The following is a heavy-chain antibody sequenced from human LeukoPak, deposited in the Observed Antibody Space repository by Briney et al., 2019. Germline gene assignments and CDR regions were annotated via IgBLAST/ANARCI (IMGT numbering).Heavy chain of an antibody. CDR2: ISNNGGST. D-gene: IGHD3-3*01. Sequence: GGSLRLSCSASGFNFSSYGMHWVRQAPGKGLEYVSAISNNGGSTYYADSVKGRFTISRDNSKNTLYLQMSSLRIEDTAVYYCVKRWSGDDLDYWGQGTLVTVSS. CDR3: VKRWSGDDLDY. CDR1: GFNFSSYG. J-gene: IGHJ4*02. V-gene: IGHV3-64D*09.